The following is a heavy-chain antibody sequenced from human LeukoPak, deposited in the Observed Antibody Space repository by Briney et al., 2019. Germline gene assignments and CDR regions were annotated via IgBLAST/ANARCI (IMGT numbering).Heavy chain of an antibody. CDR2: ISGSGGST. V-gene: IGHV3-23*01. J-gene: IGHJ4*02. CDR1: GFTFSSYA. D-gene: IGHD6-13*01. CDR3: AKRPTGYSSSPLDY. Sequence: PGGSLRLSCAASGFTFSSYAMSWVRQAPEKGLEWVSAISGSGGSTYYADSVKGRFTISRDNSKDTLYLQMNSLRAEDTAVYYCAKRPTGYSSSPLDYWGQGTLVTVSS.